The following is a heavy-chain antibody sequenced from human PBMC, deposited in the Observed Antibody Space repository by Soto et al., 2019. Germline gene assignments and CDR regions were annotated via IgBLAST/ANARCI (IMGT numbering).Heavy chain of an antibody. D-gene: IGHD6-19*01. J-gene: IGHJ4*02. CDR2: IYYSGST. CDR1: GGSISSSSYY. V-gene: IGHV4-39*01. CDR3: ATLDSSGLGCFDY. Sequence: SETLSLTCTVSGGSISSSSYYWGWIRQPPGKGLEWIRSIYYSGSTYYNPSLKSRVTISVDTSKNQFSLKLSSVTAADTAVYYCATLDSSGLGCFDYWGQGTLVTVSS.